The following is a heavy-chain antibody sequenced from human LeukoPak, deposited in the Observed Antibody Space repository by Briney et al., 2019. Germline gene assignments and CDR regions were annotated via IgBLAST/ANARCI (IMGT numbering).Heavy chain of an antibody. D-gene: IGHD2-2*01. CDR2: VSTSGSTI. J-gene: IGHJ6*02. Sequence: GGSLRLSCAASGFTFSSYEMNWVRLAPGKGLEWVSYVSTSGSTIYYADSVKGRFTISRDNAKNSLYLQMNSLRAEDTAVYYCARCLLDIVVLPARYGMDVWGQGTTVTVSS. CDR3: ARCLLDIVVLPARYGMDV. CDR1: GFTFSSYE. V-gene: IGHV3-48*03.